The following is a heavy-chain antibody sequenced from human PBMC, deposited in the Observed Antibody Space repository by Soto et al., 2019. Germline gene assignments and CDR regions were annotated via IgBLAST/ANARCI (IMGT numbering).Heavy chain of an antibody. Sequence: PGGSLRLSCAASGFIFKMYWMHWVRQSPGKGLVWISRIYNDGTYSDYADSVRGRFTISRDNVNDTLYLQMSNLRAEDSGLYYCTRGPRPISTGTGAYWGQGTQFTVSS. D-gene: IGHD3-10*01. J-gene: IGHJ4*02. CDR3: TRGPRPISTGTGAY. CDR1: GFIFKMYW. CDR2: IYNDGTYS. V-gene: IGHV3-74*01.